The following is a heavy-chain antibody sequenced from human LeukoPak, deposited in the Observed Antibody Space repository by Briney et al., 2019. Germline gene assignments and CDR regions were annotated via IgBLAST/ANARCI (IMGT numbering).Heavy chain of an antibody. Sequence: PGGSLRLSCAASGFTLSDYYMSWIRQAPGKGLEWVSYISSSGSSIYYADSVKGRFTISRDNAKNSLYLQMNSLRAEDTAVYYCASEGSYNWNTVDYWGQGTLVTVSS. V-gene: IGHV3-11*01. CDR2: ISSSGSSI. J-gene: IGHJ4*02. CDR3: ASEGSYNWNTVDY. CDR1: GFTLSDYY. D-gene: IGHD1/OR15-1a*01.